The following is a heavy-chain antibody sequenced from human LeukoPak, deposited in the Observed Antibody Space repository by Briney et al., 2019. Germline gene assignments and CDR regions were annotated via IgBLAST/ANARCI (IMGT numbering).Heavy chain of an antibody. CDR1: GGSISSGGYY. Sequence: PSQTLSLTCTVSGGSISSGGYYWSWIRQHPGKGLEWIGYIYYSGSTYYNPSLKSRVTISVDTSKNQFSLKLSSVTAADTAVYYCARDTAPQGYYYYGMDVWGQGTTVTVFS. CDR2: IYYSGST. CDR3: ARDTAPQGYYYYGMDV. J-gene: IGHJ6*02. V-gene: IGHV4-31*03.